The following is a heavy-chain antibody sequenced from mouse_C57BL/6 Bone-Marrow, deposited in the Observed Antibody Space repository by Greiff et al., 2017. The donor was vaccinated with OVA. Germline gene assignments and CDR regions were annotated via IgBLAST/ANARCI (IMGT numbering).Heavy chain of an antibody. V-gene: IGHV1-19*01. CDR1: GYTFTDYY. CDR2: INPYNGGT. CDR3: ARLLGRDDD. J-gene: IGHJ2*01. Sequence: VQLQQSGPVLVKPGASVKMSCKASGYTFTDYYMNWVKQSHGKSLEWIGVINPYNGGTSYNQKFKGKATLTVDKSSSTAYMELNSLTSEDSAVYYCARLLGRDDDWGQGTTLTVSS. D-gene: IGHD4-1*01.